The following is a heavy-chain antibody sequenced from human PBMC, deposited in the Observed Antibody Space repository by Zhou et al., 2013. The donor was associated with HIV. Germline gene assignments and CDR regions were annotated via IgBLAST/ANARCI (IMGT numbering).Heavy chain of an antibody. Sequence: VQLVQSGAEVKKPGASVKVSCKAPGSTFTGYYIHWVRQAPGQGLEWMGWINSNSGNTNYAQRFQGRVSLTRDTSISTAYMELSRLSSDDTAVYYCARGRGLYYDIMTGYLDAFDIWGQGTMVTVSS. CDR1: GSTFTGYY. CDR3: ARGRGLYYDIMTGYLDAFDI. V-gene: IGHV1-2*02. J-gene: IGHJ3*02. CDR2: INSNSGNT. D-gene: IGHD3-9*01.